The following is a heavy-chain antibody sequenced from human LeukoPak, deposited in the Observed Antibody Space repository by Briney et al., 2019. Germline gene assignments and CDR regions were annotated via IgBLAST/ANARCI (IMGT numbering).Heavy chain of an antibody. CDR1: GFTFSSYS. D-gene: IGHD3-16*01. J-gene: IGHJ4*02. Sequence: PGGSLRLSCAASGFTFSSYSMSWVRQAPGKGLEWVANIKQDGSETYYVASVEGRFTVSRDNAKNSLFLQMNSLRAEDTAVFYCARDDGGRTVDYWGQGTLVTVSS. CDR2: IKQDGSET. CDR3: ARDDGGRTVDY. V-gene: IGHV3-7*01.